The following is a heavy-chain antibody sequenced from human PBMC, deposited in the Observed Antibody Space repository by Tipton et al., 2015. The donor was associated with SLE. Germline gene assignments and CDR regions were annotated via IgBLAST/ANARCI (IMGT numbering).Heavy chain of an antibody. D-gene: IGHD6-19*01. CDR3: ARSDSAIAVAGQAFDI. CDR1: GGSISSHY. V-gene: IGHV4-59*11. CDR2: IYYSGST. J-gene: IGHJ3*02. Sequence: TLSLTCTVSGGSISSHYWSWIRQPPGKGLEWIGYIYYSGSTNYNPSLKSRVTISVDTSKNQFSLKLSSVTAADTAVYYCARSDSAIAVAGQAFDIWGQGTMVTVSS.